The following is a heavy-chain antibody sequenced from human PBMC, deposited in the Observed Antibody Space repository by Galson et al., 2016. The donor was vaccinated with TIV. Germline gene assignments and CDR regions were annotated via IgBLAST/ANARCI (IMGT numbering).Heavy chain of an antibody. D-gene: IGHD3-22*01. V-gene: IGHV3-53*01. CDR3: ARDRYYDARGYYCYYYGMDV. CDR2: IYGDGRT. Sequence: SLRLSCAASGFIVDDNYMTWIRQAPGKGLEWVSVIYGDGRTYYTDSVRGRFTVSRDSSKNTLYLQMNSLRAEDTAVYYCARDRYYDARGYYCYYYGMDVWGQGTTVTVSS. J-gene: IGHJ6*02. CDR1: GFIVDDNY.